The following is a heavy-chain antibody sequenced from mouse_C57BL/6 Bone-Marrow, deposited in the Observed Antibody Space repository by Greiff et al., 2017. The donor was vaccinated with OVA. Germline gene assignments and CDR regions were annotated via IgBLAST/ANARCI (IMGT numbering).Heavy chain of an antibody. Sequence: EVQLQQSGPELVKPGASVKISCKASGYTFTDYYMNWVKQSHGKSLEWIGDINPNNGGTSYNQKFKGKATLTVDKSSSTAYIELRSLTSEDSAVYYCARWDYGSSYWGQGTTLTVSS. D-gene: IGHD1-1*01. CDR1: GYTFTDYY. J-gene: IGHJ2*01. CDR3: ARWDYGSSY. V-gene: IGHV1-26*01. CDR2: INPNNGGT.